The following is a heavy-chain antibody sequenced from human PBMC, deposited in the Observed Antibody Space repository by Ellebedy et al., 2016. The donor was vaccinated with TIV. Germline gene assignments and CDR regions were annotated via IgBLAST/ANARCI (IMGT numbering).Heavy chain of an antibody. CDR3: ARDHGVRGVPLYYFDY. CDR1: GFTVSSNY. CDR2: IYSGGST. Sequence: GESLKISCAASGFTVSSNYMSWVRQAPGKGLEWVSVIYSGGSTHYADSVKGRFTISRDNSKNTLYLQMNSLRAEDTAVYYCARDHGVRGVPLYYFDYWGQGTLVTVSS. V-gene: IGHV3-53*01. D-gene: IGHD3-10*01. J-gene: IGHJ4*02.